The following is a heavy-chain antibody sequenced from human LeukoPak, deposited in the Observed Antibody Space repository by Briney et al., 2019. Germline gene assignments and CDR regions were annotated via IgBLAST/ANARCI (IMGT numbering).Heavy chain of an antibody. V-gene: IGHV3-30*18. CDR2: ISFDGRDK. Sequence: GGSLRLSCAASGFNFSKYGMRWVRQAPGKGLEWVAVISFDGRDKYYLDSVKGRFTISRDRSKNTLYLQMNRLTAEDTAVYYCAKDRGFLDSSGSPYDGWGQGTLVTVSS. CDR1: GFNFSKYG. D-gene: IGHD3-22*01. CDR3: AKDRGFLDSSGSPYDG. J-gene: IGHJ4*02.